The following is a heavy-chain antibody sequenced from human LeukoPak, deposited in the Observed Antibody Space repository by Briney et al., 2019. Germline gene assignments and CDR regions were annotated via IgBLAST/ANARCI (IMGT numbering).Heavy chain of an antibody. D-gene: IGHD2-15*01. CDR2: ISWDGGST. V-gene: IGHV3-43*02. CDR1: GFSFDDYV. J-gene: IGHJ5*02. Sequence: GGSLRLSCVASGFSFDDYVMHWVRQGPGKGLEWVSLISWDGGSTHYADSVKGRFTISRDNAKNSLYLQMNSLRAEDTALYYCAKDGGWERLRQPWSHWFDPWGQGTLVTVSS. CDR3: AKDGGWERLRQPWSHWFDP.